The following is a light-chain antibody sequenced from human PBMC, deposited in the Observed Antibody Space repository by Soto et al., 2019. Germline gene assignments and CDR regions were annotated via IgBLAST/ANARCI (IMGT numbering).Light chain of an antibody. CDR3: QVGDSSTV. J-gene: IGLJ2*01. Sequence: SYELTQPLSVSVALGQTARITCGGNNIGSKNVHWYQQKPGQAPVLVIYRDSNRPSGIPERFSGSNSGNTATLTISRAQAGDEADYYCQVGDSSTVFGGGTKLTVL. CDR1: NIGSKN. CDR2: RDS. V-gene: IGLV3-9*01.